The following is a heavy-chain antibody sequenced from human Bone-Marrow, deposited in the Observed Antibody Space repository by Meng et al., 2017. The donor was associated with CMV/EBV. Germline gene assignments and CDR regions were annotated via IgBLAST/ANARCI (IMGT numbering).Heavy chain of an antibody. J-gene: IGHJ4*02. Sequence: ASVKVSCKTSGFTFTNFGIGWVRLVPGQGLEWMGWISCDSGDRRYAQKFQGRLTLTTDTARRTAYMEMGGLTSDDTAVYYCARGGRGERDYYLENWGQGTLVTVSS. D-gene: IGHD3-16*01. V-gene: IGHV1-18*01. CDR2: ISCDSGDR. CDR3: ARGGRGERDYYLEN. CDR1: GFTFTNFG.